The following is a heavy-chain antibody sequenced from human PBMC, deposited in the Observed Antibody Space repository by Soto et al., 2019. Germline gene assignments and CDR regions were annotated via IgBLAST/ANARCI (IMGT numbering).Heavy chain of an antibody. J-gene: IGHJ4*02. Sequence: SETLSLTCTVSGGSISSGGYYWSWIRQHPGKGLEWIGYIYYSGSTYYNPSLKSRVTISVDTSKNQFSLKLSSVTAADTAVYYCAGLRDQGYSGYDAPYYFDYWGQGTLVTVSS. CDR3: AGLRDQGYSGYDAPYYFDY. CDR2: IYYSGST. CDR1: GGSISSGGYY. V-gene: IGHV4-31*03. D-gene: IGHD5-12*01.